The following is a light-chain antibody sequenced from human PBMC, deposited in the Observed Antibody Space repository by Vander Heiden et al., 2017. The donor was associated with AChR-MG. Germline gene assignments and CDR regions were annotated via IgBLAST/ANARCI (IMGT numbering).Light chain of an antibody. V-gene: IGKV3-15*01. CDR1: QSVSSN. CDR2: GAS. CDR3: QQDNNWPS. J-gene: IGKJ3*01. Sequence: DIVMTQSPATLSVSPGERATLSCRASQSVSSNLAWYQQKPGQAPRLLIYGASTRATGIPARFSGSGSGTEFTLTISSLQSEDFAVYYCQQDNNWPSFGPGTKVDIK.